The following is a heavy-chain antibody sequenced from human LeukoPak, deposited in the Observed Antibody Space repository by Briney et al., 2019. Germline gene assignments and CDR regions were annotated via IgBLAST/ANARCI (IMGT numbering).Heavy chain of an antibody. D-gene: IGHD2-2*01. V-gene: IGHV3-30*18. CDR1: GFTFSSYG. Sequence: GRSLRLSCAASGFTFSSYGMHWVRQAPGKGLEWVAVISYDGSNKYYADSVKGRFTISRDNSKNTLYLRMNSLRAEDTAVYYCANEPPNCSSTSCPEGMDVWGQGTTVTVSS. J-gene: IGHJ6*02. CDR2: ISYDGSNK. CDR3: ANEPPNCSSTSCPEGMDV.